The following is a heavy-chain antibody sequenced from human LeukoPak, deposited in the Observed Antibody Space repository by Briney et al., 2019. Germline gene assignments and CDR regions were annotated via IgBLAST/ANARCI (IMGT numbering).Heavy chain of an antibody. D-gene: IGHD5-24*01. CDR1: GYTFTGYY. CDR3: AREGEVEMATISPFDY. J-gene: IGHJ4*02. CDR2: INPNSGGT. Sequence: ASVKVSCKASGYTFTGYYMHWVRQAPGQGLEWMGWINPNSGGTNYAQKFQGRVTMTRDTSISTAYMELSRLRSDDTAVYYCAREGEVEMATISPFDYWGQGTLVTVSS. V-gene: IGHV1-2*02.